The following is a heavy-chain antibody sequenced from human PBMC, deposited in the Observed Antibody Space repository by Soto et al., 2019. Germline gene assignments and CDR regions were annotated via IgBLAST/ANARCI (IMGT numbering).Heavy chain of an antibody. V-gene: IGHV3-30-3*01. Sequence: GGSLRLSCAASGFTFSSYAMHWVRQAPGKGLEWVAVISYDGSNKYYADSVKGRFTISRDNSKNTLYLQMNSLRAEDTAVYYCARERTSGWYRDYYYYYGMDVWGQGTTVTVSS. CDR1: GFTFSSYA. CDR2: ISYDGSNK. CDR3: ARERTSGWYRDYYYYYGMDV. J-gene: IGHJ6*02. D-gene: IGHD6-19*01.